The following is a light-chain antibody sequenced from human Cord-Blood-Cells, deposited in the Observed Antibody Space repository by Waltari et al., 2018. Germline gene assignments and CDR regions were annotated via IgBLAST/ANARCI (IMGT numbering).Light chain of an antibody. CDR2: DAS. V-gene: IGKV3-11*01. CDR3: QQRSNWPPT. CDR1: QSVSSY. Sequence: EIELTQSPATLSLSPGERATLSCRASQSVSSYLAWYQQKPGQAPRLLIYDASNRATGIPARFSGSGSGTDFTLTISSLEPEDFAVYYCQQRSNWPPTFGGGTKVEIK. J-gene: IGKJ4*01.